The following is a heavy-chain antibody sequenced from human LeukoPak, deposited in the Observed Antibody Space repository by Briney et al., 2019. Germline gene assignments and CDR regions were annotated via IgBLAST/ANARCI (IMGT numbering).Heavy chain of an antibody. CDR2: IYYSGST. Sequence: SETLSLTCTVSGGSVSSGSYYWSWIRQPPGKGLEWIGYIYYSGSTYYNPSLKSRVTISVDTSKNQFSLKLSSVTAADTAVYYCATSPAFGVVIIPFYYYYGMDVWGQGTTVTVSS. CDR3: ATSPAFGVVIIPFYYYYGMDV. V-gene: IGHV4-61*01. J-gene: IGHJ6*02. CDR1: GGSVSSGSYY. D-gene: IGHD3-3*01.